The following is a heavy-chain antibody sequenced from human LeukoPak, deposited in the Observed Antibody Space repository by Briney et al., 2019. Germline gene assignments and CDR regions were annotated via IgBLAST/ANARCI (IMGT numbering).Heavy chain of an antibody. CDR3: ARGVTIFGGPGWFDS. D-gene: IGHD3-3*01. CDR2: ISAYNGNT. V-gene: IGHV1-18*01. J-gene: IGHJ5*01. Sequence: ASVRVSCKASGYTFTSYGISWVRQAPGQGLEWMGWISAYNGNTNYAQKLQGRVTMTTDTSTSTAYTELRSLRSDDTAVYYCARGVTIFGGPGWFDSWGQGTLVTVSS. CDR1: GYTFTSYG.